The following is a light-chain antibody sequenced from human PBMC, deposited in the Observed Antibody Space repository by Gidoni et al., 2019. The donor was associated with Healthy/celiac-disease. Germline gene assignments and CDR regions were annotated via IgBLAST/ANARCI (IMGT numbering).Light chain of an antibody. CDR1: QSVSSY. V-gene: IGKV3-11*01. CDR2: DAS. CDR3: QQRSNR. J-gene: IGKJ4*01. Sequence: EIVLTQSPATLSLSPGERATLSCRASQSVSSYLAWYQQKPGQAPRLLIYDASNRATGIPARFSGSGSGTDFTLTISSLEPEDFVVYYCQQRSNRFGGGTKVEIK.